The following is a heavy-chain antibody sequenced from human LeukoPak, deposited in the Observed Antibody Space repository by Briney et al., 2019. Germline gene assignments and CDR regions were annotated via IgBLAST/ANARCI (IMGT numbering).Heavy chain of an antibody. CDR1: GFTISSYW. J-gene: IGHJ5*02. V-gene: IGHV3-74*01. CDR2: INSDGRNT. CDR3: VRADYCSSTTCHDWFDP. Sequence: GGSLRLSCAASGFTISSYWMHWVRQGPGKGLVWVSRINSDGRNTGYADSVRGRFTISRDNAENTLYLQMNSLRAEDTAVYYCVRADYCSSTTCHDWFDPWGQGTLVTVSS. D-gene: IGHD2-2*01.